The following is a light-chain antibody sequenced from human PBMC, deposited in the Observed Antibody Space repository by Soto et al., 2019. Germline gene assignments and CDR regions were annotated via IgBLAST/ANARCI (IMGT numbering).Light chain of an antibody. CDR2: EVS. CDR3: SSYTRSNTWV. J-gene: IGLJ2*01. CDR1: SSDIGGYTL. V-gene: IGLV2-14*01. Sequence: QSVLTQPASVSDSPGQSITISCTGTSSDIGGYTLVSWYQQHPGKAPKLLIYEVSSRPSGISNRFSGSKFANTASLTISGLQAEDEADYYCSSYTRSNTWVFGGGTKVTVL.